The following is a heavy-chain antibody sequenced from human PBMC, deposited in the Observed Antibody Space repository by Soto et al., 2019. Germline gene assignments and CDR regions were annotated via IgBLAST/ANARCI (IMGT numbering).Heavy chain of an antibody. CDR1: GIPFGSRA. Sequence: GGSLRLSCVASGIPFGSRAMSWVRQAPGEGLEWVSTITDTGGDTKFADSVRGRFTMSRDNSKKTLYLQMNSLRVEDSALYYCARGSTDSYPGSRIFDFWGRGTLVTVSS. CDR3: ARGSTDSYPGSRIFDF. CDR2: ITDTGGDT. J-gene: IGHJ4*02. D-gene: IGHD3-10*01. V-gene: IGHV3-23*01.